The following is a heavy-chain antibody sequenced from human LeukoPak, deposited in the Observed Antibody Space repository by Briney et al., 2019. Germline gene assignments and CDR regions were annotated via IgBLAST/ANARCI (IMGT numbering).Heavy chain of an antibody. CDR2: IIPIFGTA. D-gene: IGHD6-19*01. CDR3: ARDRGSSGWYWGLLDY. CDR1: GGTFSSYA. Sequence: SVKVSCKASGGTFSSYAISWVRQAPGQGLEWMGGIIPIFGTANYAQKFQGRVTITADESTSTAYMELSSLRSEDAAVYYCARDRGSSGWYWGLLDYWGQGTLVTVSS. J-gene: IGHJ4*02. V-gene: IGHV1-69*13.